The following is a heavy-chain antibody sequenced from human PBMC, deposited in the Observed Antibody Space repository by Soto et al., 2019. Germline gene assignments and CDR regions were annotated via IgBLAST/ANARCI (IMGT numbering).Heavy chain of an antibody. D-gene: IGHD6-13*01. CDR3: ARGIAAAGTEYFDY. CDR2: IYYSGST. Sequence: NPSETLSLTCTVSGGSISSGDYYWSWIRQPPGKGLEWIGYIYYSGSTYYNPSLKSRVTISVDTSKNQFSLKLSSVTAADTAVYYCARGIAAAGTEYFDYWGQGTLVTVSS. V-gene: IGHV4-30-4*01. CDR1: GGSISSGDYY. J-gene: IGHJ4*02.